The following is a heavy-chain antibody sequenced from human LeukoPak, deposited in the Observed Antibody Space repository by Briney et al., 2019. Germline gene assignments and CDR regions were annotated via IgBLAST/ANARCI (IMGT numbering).Heavy chain of an antibody. J-gene: IGHJ3*02. CDR1: GFTFDNYS. V-gene: IGHV3-9*01. D-gene: IGHD1-1*01. CDR3: ARQETSIYNGAFDI. CDR2: IRRDSGGI. Sequence: GGSLRLSCAASGFTFDNYSMHWVRQAPGKGLGWVSGIRRDSGGIGYVDSVKGRFTISRDNAKNSLYLQMNSLRADDTAVYHCARQETSIYNGAFDIWGQGTMVTVSS.